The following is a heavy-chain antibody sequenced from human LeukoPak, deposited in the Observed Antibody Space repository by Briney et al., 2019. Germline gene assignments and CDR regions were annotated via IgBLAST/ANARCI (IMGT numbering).Heavy chain of an antibody. D-gene: IGHD4/OR15-4a*01. Sequence: PGGSLRLSCAASGFTFSGSAMHWVRQASGKGLEWVGRIRSKANNYATAYAASVKGRFTISRDNAKNSLYLQMNSLRAEDTALYYCAKRSLTGFDYWGQGTLVTVSS. V-gene: IGHV3-73*01. CDR3: AKRSLTGFDY. CDR1: GFTFSGSA. CDR2: IRSKANNYAT. J-gene: IGHJ4*02.